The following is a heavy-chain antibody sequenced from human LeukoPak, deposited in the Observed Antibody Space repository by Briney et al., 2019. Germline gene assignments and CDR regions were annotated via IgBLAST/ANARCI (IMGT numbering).Heavy chain of an antibody. J-gene: IGHJ4*02. CDR2: IYPGDSDT. Sequence: GESLKISCKGSGYSFTSYWIGWVRQLPGKGLEWMGIIYPGDSDTRYSPSFQGQVTISADKSISTAYLQWSSLKASDTAMYYCARCLAPVTTFCGYWGQGTLVTVSS. CDR3: ARCLAPVTTFCGY. D-gene: IGHD4-17*01. V-gene: IGHV5-51*01. CDR1: GYSFTSYW.